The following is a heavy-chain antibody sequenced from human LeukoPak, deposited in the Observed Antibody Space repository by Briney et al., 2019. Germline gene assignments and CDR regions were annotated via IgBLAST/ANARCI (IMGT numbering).Heavy chain of an antibody. CDR1: GYTFTSYD. J-gene: IGHJ4*02. CDR3: ATFIADENFDY. D-gene: IGHD6-13*01. CDR2: INPNSGGT. Sequence: ASVKVSCKASGYTFTSYDINWVRQATGQGLEWMGWINPNSGGTNYAQKFQGRVTMTRDTSISTAYMELSSLRSEDTAVYYCATFIADENFDYWGQGTLVTVSS. V-gene: IGHV1-8*02.